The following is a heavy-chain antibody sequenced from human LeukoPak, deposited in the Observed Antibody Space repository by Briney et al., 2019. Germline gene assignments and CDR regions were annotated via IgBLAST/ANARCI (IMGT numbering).Heavy chain of an antibody. CDR1: GFTFSSYW. CDR2: IKTDGSIT. CDR3: ARDKVATITRYYYGMDV. Sequence: PGGSLRLSCAASGFTFSSYWMCWVRQDPGKGLAWVSCIKTDGSITAYAGSVKGRFTISRDNAKNTLYLQMNSLRAEDTAVYYCARDKVATITRYYYGMDVWGQGTTVTVSS. J-gene: IGHJ6*02. D-gene: IGHD5-24*01. V-gene: IGHV3-74*01.